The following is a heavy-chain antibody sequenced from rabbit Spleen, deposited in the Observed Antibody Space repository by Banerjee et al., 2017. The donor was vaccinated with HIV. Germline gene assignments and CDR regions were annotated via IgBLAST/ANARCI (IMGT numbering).Heavy chain of an antibody. V-gene: IGHV1S45*01. J-gene: IGHJ6*01. CDR3: ARDAATSFSSYGMDL. CDR1: GVSFSSNYY. D-gene: IGHD8-1*01. Sequence: EQLEESGGGLVKPEGSLTLTCTASGVSFSSNYYMCWVRQAPGKGLEWIACIDTGDGGTSYASWAKGRFTISKSSSTAVTLQMTSLTVADTATYFCARDAATSFSSYGMDLWGQGTLVTVS. CDR2: IDTGDGGT.